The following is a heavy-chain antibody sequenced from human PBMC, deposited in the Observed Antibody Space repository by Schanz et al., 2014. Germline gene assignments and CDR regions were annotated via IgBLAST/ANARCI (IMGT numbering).Heavy chain of an antibody. J-gene: IGHJ4*02. V-gene: IGHV3-11*01. CDR2: FNDGGVNK. CDR1: GFTFSDYY. D-gene: IGHD6-13*01. CDR3: AKSQGSSFDS. Sequence: QVQLVESGGGLVKPGGSLRLSCAASGFTFSDYYMSWIRQAPGKGLEWVSSFNDGGVNKYYADSVKGRFTISSDNSKSTLYLQMSSLRAEDTAVDYCAKSQGSSFDSWGQGTLVTVSS.